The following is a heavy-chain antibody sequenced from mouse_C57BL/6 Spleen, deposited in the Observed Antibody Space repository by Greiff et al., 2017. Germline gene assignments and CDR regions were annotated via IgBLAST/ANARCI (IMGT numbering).Heavy chain of an antibody. CDR1: GYTFTSYW. Sequence: QVQLQQSGAELVKPGASVKLSCKASGYTFTSYWMQWVKQRPGQGLEWIGEIDPSDSYTNYNQKFKGKATLTVDTSSSTAYMQLSSLTSEDSAVYNSARRGLYYSITGAAYWGPEGLGSVSA. CDR2: IDPSDSYT. CDR3: ARRGLYYSITGAAY. D-gene: IGHD2-5*01. J-gene: IGHJ3*01. V-gene: IGHV1-50*01.